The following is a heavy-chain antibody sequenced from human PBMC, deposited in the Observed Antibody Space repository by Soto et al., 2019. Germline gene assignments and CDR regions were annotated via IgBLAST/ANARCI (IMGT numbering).Heavy chain of an antibody. CDR3: ARPSLSNIFDY. Sequence: QLQLQESGPGLVKPSETLSLTCTVSGGSISSSSYYWGWIRQPPGKGLEGIGSIYYSGSTYYNPSLKSRVTISVDTSKNEFSLKLSSVTAADTAVYYCARPSLSNIFDYWGQGTLVTVSS. V-gene: IGHV4-39*01. J-gene: IGHJ4*02. CDR1: GGSISSSSYY. CDR2: IYYSGST. D-gene: IGHD1-26*01.